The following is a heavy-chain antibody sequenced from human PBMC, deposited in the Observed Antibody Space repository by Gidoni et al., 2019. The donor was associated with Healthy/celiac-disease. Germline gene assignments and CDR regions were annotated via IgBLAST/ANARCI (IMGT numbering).Heavy chain of an antibody. CDR1: GFTFSSYG. Sequence: QVQLVESGGGVVQPGRSLRLSCAASGFTFSSYGMHWVRQAPGKGLEWVAVISYDGSNKYYADSVKGRFTISRDNSKNTLYLQMNSLRAEDTAVYYCAKEAYCSSTSCYTWRGGNWFDPWGQGTLVTVSS. J-gene: IGHJ5*02. CDR2: ISYDGSNK. CDR3: AKEAYCSSTSCYTWRGGNWFDP. V-gene: IGHV3-30*18. D-gene: IGHD2-2*02.